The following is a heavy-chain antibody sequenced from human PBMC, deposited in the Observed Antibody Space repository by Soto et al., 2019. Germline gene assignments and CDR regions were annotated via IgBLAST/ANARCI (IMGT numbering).Heavy chain of an antibody. V-gene: IGHV3-48*02. D-gene: IGHD3-16*01. CDR1: GFTFTSYS. CDR3: AREMGACSDSSCYPGPYDS. CDR2: ITSKSTTI. Sequence: GGSLRLSCAASGFTFTSYSMNWVRQAPGQGLEWVSYITSKSTTIKYADSVKGRFTVSRDNAKNSLYLQLNSLRDEDTAVYYCAREMGACSDSSCYPGPYDSWGQGTLVTVSS. J-gene: IGHJ5*02.